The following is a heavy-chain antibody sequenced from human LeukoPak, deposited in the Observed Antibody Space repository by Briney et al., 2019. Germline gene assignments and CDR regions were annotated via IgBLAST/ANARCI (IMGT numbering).Heavy chain of an antibody. Sequence: SQTLSLTCTVSGGSIKSVLHSWNWIRQPVGKGLEWIGRFFGSGSTNYNPSLESRVTISVDTAKNQFFLNLTSVTAADTAVYYCATPQFPKTGDSQVDYLGPGTLV. CDR3: ATPQFPKTGDSQVDY. D-gene: IGHD3-9*01. J-gene: IGHJ4*02. CDR2: FFGSGST. V-gene: IGHV4-61*02. CDR1: GGSIKSVLHS.